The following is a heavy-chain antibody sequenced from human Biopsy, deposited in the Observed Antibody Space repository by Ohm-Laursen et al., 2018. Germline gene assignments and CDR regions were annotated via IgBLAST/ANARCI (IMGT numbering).Heavy chain of an antibody. J-gene: IGHJ6*02. Sequence: SLRLSCAASGFTFSDHYMEWVRQAPGKGLEWVASISEDGTNKYYEDSVKGRFTVSRDNSKNTLYLQMNSLRAEDTAVFYCAKDRGVARTYYYYPYGMDVWGQGTTVTVSS. D-gene: IGHD3-10*01. V-gene: IGHV3-30*18. CDR1: GFTFSDHY. CDR2: ISEDGTNK. CDR3: AKDRGVARTYYYYPYGMDV.